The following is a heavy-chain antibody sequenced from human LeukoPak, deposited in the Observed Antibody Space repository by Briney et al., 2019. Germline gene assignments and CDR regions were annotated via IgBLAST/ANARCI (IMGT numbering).Heavy chain of an antibody. CDR3: ARVSDDSGWNFDY. J-gene: IGHJ4*02. Sequence: ASVKVSCKASGYTFTSYAIHWVRQAPGQRLEWMGWINAGTSNRKYSLKFQDRVTITRETSATTVYMELSSLTSEDTAVYYCARVSDDSGWNFDYWGQGTLVTVSS. D-gene: IGHD6-19*01. CDR2: INAGTSNR. CDR1: GYTFTSYA. V-gene: IGHV1-3*01.